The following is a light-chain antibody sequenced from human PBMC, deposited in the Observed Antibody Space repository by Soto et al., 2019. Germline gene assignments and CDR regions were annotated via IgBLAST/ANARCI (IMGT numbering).Light chain of an antibody. V-gene: IGKV1-5*03. Sequence: DIQMTQSPSTLSASVGDRVTITCRASQSISSWLAWYQQKPGKAPNLLIYDASSLQTAVPSRFSGSGSGTELTLTISSLHPDDFATYYCQQYKSYSAGTFGGGNKVEIK. CDR2: DAS. J-gene: IGKJ4*01. CDR1: QSISSW. CDR3: QQYKSYSAGT.